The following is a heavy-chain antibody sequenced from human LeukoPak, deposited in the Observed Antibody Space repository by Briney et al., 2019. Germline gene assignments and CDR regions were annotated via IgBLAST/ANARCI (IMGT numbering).Heavy chain of an antibody. CDR1: GYTFSDYY. CDR2: INPNSGTT. D-gene: IGHD2-2*01. J-gene: IGHJ4*02. CDR3: TRGRPVSNSGSLEGH. V-gene: IGHV1-2*02. Sequence: ASVKVSCKTYGYTFSDYYMHWVRQAPGQGLEWMAWINPNSGTTNYAQRFQGRVTVTRDTSISTAYMELSRLISDDTAVYYCTRGRPVSNSGSLEGHWGQGTLVTVSS.